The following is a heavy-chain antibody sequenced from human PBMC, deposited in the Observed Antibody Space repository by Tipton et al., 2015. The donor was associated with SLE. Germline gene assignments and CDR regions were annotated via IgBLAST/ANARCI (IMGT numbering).Heavy chain of an antibody. D-gene: IGHD2-15*01. V-gene: IGHV4-34*01. CDR1: GGSFSGYY. CDR3: ARETPPAYCSGGSCINWFDP. CDR2: INHSGST. Sequence: TLSLTCAVYGGSFSGYYWSWIRQPPGKGLEWIGEINHSGSTNYNPSLKSRVTISVDTSKNQFSLKLSSVTAADTAVYYCARETPPAYCSGGSCINWFDPWGQGTLVTVSS. J-gene: IGHJ5*02.